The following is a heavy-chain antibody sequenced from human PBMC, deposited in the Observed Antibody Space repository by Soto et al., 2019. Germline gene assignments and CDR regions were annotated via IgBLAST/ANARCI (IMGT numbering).Heavy chain of an antibody. V-gene: IGHV3-23*01. Sequence: GGSLRLSCVASGFTFTSYAMSWVRLTPGKGLEWVSAISGSGSNTFYADSVRGRFTISRDNSKNTVFLQMNNLRAEDTAVYSCARDRATFDYWGQGTRVTVSS. CDR3: ARDRATFDY. CDR1: GFTFTSYA. J-gene: IGHJ4*02. CDR2: ISGSGSNT. D-gene: IGHD1-26*01.